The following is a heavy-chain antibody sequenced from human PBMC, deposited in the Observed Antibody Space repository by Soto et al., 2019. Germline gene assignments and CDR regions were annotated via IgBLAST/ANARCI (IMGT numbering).Heavy chain of an antibody. V-gene: IGHV4-61*01. CDR2: IYYSGST. J-gene: IGHJ6*02. D-gene: IGHD6-19*01. CDR3: ARDSSGYYYYGMDV. Sequence: QVQMQESGPGLVKPSETLSLTCTVSGGSVSSGSYYWSWIRQPPGKGLEWIGYIYYSGSTNYNPSLKSRVTXXVXTXXNQFSLKLSSVTAADTAVYYCARDSSGYYYYGMDVWGQGTTVTVSS. CDR1: GGSVSSGSYY.